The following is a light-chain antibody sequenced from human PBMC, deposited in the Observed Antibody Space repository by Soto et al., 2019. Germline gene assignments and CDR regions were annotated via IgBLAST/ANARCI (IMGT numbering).Light chain of an antibody. CDR1: QSVSNY. Sequence: EIVLTQSPATLSLSPGERATVSCRASQSVSNYLGWYQQKPGQAPRLLIYDASNRATGTPARFSGSGSGTDFTLTISSLEPEDFAVYCCQHRGTFGQGTRLEIK. V-gene: IGKV3-11*01. J-gene: IGKJ5*01. CDR3: QHRGT. CDR2: DAS.